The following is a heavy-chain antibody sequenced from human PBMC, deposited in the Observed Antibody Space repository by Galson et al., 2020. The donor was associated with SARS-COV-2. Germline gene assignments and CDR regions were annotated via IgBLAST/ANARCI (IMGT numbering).Heavy chain of an antibody. J-gene: IGHJ3*02. CDR2: IYHSGST. V-gene: IGHV4-4*02. D-gene: IGHD4-17*01. Sequence: SETLSLTCAVSGGSISSSNWWSWVRQPPGKGLEWIGEIYHSGSTNYNPSLKSRVTISVDKSKNQFSLKLSSVTAADTAVYYCAGTTVTTDLGDAFDIWGQGTMVTVSS. CDR3: AGTTVTTDLGDAFDI. CDR1: GGSISSSNW.